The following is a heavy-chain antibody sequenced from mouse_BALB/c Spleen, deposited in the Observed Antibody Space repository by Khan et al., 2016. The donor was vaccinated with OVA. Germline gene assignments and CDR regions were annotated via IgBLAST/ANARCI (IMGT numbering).Heavy chain of an antibody. V-gene: IGHV1S135*01. D-gene: IGHD3-3*01. CDR2: IDTFNGGT. J-gene: IGHJ3*01. Sequence: VQLQQSGPELMKPGASVNMSCKASGYSFTTYYIHWVKQSHGKSLEWIGFIDTFNGGTDYNQKFKGKATLTVDKSSNTAYMHLSSLTSEDSAVYYCARGTFDYWGQGTLVTVSA. CDR3: ARGTFDY. CDR1: GYSFTTYY.